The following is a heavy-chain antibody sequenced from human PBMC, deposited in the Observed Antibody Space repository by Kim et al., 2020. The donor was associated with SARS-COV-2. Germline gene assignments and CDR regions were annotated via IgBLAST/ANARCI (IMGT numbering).Heavy chain of an antibody. J-gene: IGHJ4*01. D-gene: IGHD2-15*01. Sequence: SETLSLTCTVSGGSISSGSSYWGWIRQPPGKGLEWIGSVYHSGSTYYNPSLKSRVTISIDKSKNEFSLKLSSVTAADTAVFYCAREGLGLCSGGSCYYDSWGHGVLVTVSS. CDR3: AREGLGLCSGGSCYYDS. V-gene: IGHV4-39*02. CDR1: GGSISSGSSY. CDR2: VYHSGST.